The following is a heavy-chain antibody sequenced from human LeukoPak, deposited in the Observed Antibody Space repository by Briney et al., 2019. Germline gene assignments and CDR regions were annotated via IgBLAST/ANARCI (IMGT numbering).Heavy chain of an antibody. V-gene: IGHV1-18*01. CDR1: GYTFTSYG. CDR2: ISAYNGNT. D-gene: IGHD3-22*01. CDR3: AREDYYDSSGYYYVFDY. Sequence: ASVKVSCKASGYTFTSYGISWVRQAPGQGLEWMGWISAYNGNTNYAQKLQGRVTMTTDTSTSTAHMELRSLRSDDTAVYYCAREDYYDSSGYYYVFDYWGQGTLVTVSS. J-gene: IGHJ4*02.